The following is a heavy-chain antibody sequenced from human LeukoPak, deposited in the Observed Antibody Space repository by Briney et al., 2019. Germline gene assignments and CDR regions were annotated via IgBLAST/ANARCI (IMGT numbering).Heavy chain of an antibody. Sequence: GGSLRLSCATSGFSLSGHWMNWVRQPPGKGLEWVANIKAGGSEKYYVDSVKGRFTISRDDAKRTVDHQMDNLRTEDTAVYYCAYRNNFEYWGQGTLVTVSS. J-gene: IGHJ4*02. CDR2: IKAGGSEK. D-gene: IGHD1-26*01. V-gene: IGHV3-7*05. CDR3: AYRNNFEY. CDR1: GFSLSGHW.